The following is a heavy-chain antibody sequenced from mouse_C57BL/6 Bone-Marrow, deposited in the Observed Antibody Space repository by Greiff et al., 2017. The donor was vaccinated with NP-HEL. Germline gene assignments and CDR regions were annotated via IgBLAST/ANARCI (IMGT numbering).Heavy chain of an antibody. CDR2: IDPENGDT. V-gene: IGHV14-4*01. J-gene: IGHJ2*01. Sequence: VHVKQSGAELVRPGASVKLSCTASGFNIKDDYMHWVKQRPEQGLEWLGWIDPENGDTEYASKFQGKATITADTSSNTAYLQLSSLTSEDTAVYYCTTYGNYWGQGTTLTVSS. CDR1: GFNIKDDY. CDR3: TTYGNY. D-gene: IGHD2-1*01.